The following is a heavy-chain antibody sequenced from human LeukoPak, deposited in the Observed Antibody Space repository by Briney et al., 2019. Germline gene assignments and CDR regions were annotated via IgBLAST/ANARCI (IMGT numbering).Heavy chain of an antibody. Sequence: SETLSLTCTVSGGSISSYYWSWIRQPAGKGLEWIGRIYTSGSTNYNPSLKSRVTMSVDTSKNQFSLKLSSVTAADTAVYYCARDNYYGSGSYYKPYYYYLDVWGKGTTVTVSS. V-gene: IGHV4-4*07. CDR3: ARDNYYGSGSYYKPYYYYLDV. J-gene: IGHJ6*03. CDR2: IYTSGST. D-gene: IGHD3-10*01. CDR1: GGSISSYY.